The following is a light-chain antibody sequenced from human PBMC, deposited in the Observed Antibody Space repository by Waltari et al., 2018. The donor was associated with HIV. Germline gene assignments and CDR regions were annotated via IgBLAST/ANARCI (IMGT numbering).Light chain of an antibody. J-gene: IGKJ2*01. CDR1: QGVNIK. Sequence: EILMTQSPDPLSVSPGETATLSCRASQGVNIKLAWYQQKPGQAPRLLIYSASTRATGIPARFSGSGSGTEFTITITSLQSEDFTIYYCQQYNNWPYTFGQGTKLEI. CDR3: QQYNNWPYT. V-gene: IGKV3-15*01. CDR2: SAS.